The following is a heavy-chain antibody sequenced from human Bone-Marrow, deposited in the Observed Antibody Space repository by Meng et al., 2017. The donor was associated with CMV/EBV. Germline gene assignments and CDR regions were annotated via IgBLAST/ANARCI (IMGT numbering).Heavy chain of an antibody. CDR3: ARGREYQLLSFDY. J-gene: IGHJ4*02. CDR1: GGTFSSYA. D-gene: IGHD2-2*01. Sequence: SVKVSCKAAGGTFSSYAISWVRQAPGQGLEWMGGIIPIFGTANYAQKFQGRVTMTTDTSTSTAYMELRSLRSDDTAVYYCARGREYQLLSFDYWGQGTLVTVYS. CDR2: IIPIFGTA. V-gene: IGHV1-69*05.